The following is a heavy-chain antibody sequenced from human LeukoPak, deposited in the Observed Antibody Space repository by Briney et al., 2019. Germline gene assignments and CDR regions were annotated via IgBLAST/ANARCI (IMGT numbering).Heavy chain of an antibody. CDR1: GFTFSGYS. Sequence: GGSLRLSCTASGFTFSGYSMNWVRQAPGKGLEWISYIRSSGSTIYYADSMKGRFTISRDNAKNSLYLQMNSLRAEDTAVYYCATYSSLNRREFQYWGQGTLLTVSS. D-gene: IGHD3-22*01. CDR3: ATYSSLNRREFQY. J-gene: IGHJ1*01. V-gene: IGHV3-48*04. CDR2: IRSSGSTI.